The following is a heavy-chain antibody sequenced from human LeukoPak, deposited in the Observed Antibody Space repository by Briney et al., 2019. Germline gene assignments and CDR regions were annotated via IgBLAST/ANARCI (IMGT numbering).Heavy chain of an antibody. D-gene: IGHD4-17*01. CDR3: AKDHLFYGDYQGGYFDL. Sequence: GGSLRLSCAASGFTFSSYGMHWVRQAPGKGLDWVAFIRYGGSNTYYVDSVKGRFTISRDNSKNTLYLQMNSLRPEDTAVYYCAKDHLFYGDYQGGYFDLWGRGTLVTVSS. V-gene: IGHV3-30*02. J-gene: IGHJ2*01. CDR2: IRYGGSNT. CDR1: GFTFSSYG.